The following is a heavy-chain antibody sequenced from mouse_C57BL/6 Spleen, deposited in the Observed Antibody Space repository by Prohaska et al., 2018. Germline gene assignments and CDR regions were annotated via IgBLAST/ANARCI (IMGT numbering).Heavy chain of an antibody. V-gene: IGHV1-76*01. CDR1: YTFTDYY. CDR2: IYPGSGNT. Sequence: YTFTDYYINWVKQRPGQGLEWIARIYPGSGNTYYNEKFKGKATLTAEKSSSTAYMQLSSLTSEDSAVYFCARGDDGYYRRYFDVWGTGTTVTVSS. D-gene: IGHD2-3*01. J-gene: IGHJ1*03. CDR3: ARGDDGYYRRYFDV.